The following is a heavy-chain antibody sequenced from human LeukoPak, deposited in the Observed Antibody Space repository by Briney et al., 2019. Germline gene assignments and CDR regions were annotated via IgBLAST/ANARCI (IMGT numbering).Heavy chain of an antibody. V-gene: IGHV3-21*01. D-gene: IGHD3-22*01. J-gene: IGHJ5*02. CDR2: ISGSSSYI. CDR1: GFTFSNYY. CDR3: ARDVYYYDSSGFDP. Sequence: GGSLRLPCAASGFTFSNYYMNWVRQAPGKGLEWVSSISGSSSYIYYADSVKGRFTISRDNAKNSLYLQMNSLRAEDTAVYYCARDVYYYDSSGFDPWGQGTLVTVSS.